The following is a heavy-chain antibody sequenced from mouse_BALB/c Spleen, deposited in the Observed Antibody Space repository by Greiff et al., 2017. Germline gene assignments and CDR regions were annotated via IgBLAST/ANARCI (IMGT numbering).Heavy chain of an antibody. CDR2: ISDGGSYT. V-gene: IGHV5-4*02. CDR1: GFTFSDYY. D-gene: IGHD2-4*01. Sequence: VESGGGLVKPGGSLKLSCAASGFTFSDYYMYWVRQTPEKRLEWVATISDGGSYTYYPDSVKGRFTISRDNAKNNLYLQMSSLKSEDTAMYYCARDLVYYDYGYAMDYWGQGTSVTVSS. J-gene: IGHJ4*01. CDR3: ARDLVYYDYGYAMDY.